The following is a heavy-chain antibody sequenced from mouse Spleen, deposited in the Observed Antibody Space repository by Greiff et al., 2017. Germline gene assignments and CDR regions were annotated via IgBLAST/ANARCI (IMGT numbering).Heavy chain of an antibody. CDR3: ARQEDYVDY. CDR2: ISSGGSYT. CDR1: GFTFSSYA. V-gene: IGHV5-9-3*01. J-gene: IGHJ2*01. Sequence: EVMLVESGGGLVKPGGSLKLSCAASGFTFSSYAMSWVRQTPEKRLEWVATISSGGSYTYYPDSVKGRFTISRDNAKNTLYLQMSSLRSEDTAMYYCARQEDYVDYWGQGTTLTVSS.